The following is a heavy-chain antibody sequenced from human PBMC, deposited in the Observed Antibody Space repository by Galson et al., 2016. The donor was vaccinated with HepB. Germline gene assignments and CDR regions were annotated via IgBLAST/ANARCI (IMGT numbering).Heavy chain of an antibody. Sequence: SLRLSCAASGFTFNNFWMSWVRQAPGKGLEWVANINQDGSAKQYVDSVKGRFTISRDNAKNSLYLPMNSLRAEDTAVYFCAREKPMRASALDYWGQGTPVTVSS. V-gene: IGHV3-7*03. J-gene: IGHJ4*02. D-gene: IGHD1-26*01. CDR3: AREKPMRASALDY. CDR2: INQDGSAK. CDR1: GFTFNNFW.